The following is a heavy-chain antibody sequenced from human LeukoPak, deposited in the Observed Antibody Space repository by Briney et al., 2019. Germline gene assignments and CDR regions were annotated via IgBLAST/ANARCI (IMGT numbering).Heavy chain of an antibody. CDR3: AGGRSFWSGSIDY. CDR1: GGSFSGYY. CDR2: INHSGST. J-gene: IGHJ4*02. V-gene: IGHV4-34*01. D-gene: IGHD3-3*01. Sequence: PSETLSLTCAVYGGSFSGYYWSWIRQPPGKGLEWIGEINHSGSTNYNPSLKSRVTISVDTSKNQFSLKLSSVTAADTAVYYCAGGRSFWSGSIDYWGQGTLVTVSS.